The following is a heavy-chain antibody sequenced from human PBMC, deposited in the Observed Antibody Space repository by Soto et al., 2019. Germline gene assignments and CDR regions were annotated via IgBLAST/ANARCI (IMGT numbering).Heavy chain of an antibody. CDR3: ARTPGIWSGSPNWFDP. CDR1: GFTFSSYS. CDR2: ISSSSSTI. Sequence: GGSLRLSCAASGFTFSSYSMNWVRQAPGKGLEWVSYISSSSSTIYYADSVKGRFTISRDNAKNSLYLQMNSLRAEDTAVYYCARTPGIWSGSPNWFDPWGQGTLVTVSS. D-gene: IGHD3-3*01. J-gene: IGHJ5*02. V-gene: IGHV3-48*01.